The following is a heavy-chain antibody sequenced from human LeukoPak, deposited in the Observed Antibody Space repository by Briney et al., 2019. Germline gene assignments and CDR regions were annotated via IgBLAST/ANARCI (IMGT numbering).Heavy chain of an antibody. J-gene: IGHJ4*02. V-gene: IGHV1-2*02. CDR3: ARGYYDSSGYYGLFDY. CDR1: GYTFTGYY. Sequence: ASVKVSCKASGYTFTGYYMHWVRQAPGQGLEWMGWINPNGGGTNYAQKFQGRVTITRDTSISTAYMELSRLRSDDTAVYYCARGYYDSSGYYGLFDYWGQGTLVTVSS. CDR2: INPNGGGT. D-gene: IGHD3-22*01.